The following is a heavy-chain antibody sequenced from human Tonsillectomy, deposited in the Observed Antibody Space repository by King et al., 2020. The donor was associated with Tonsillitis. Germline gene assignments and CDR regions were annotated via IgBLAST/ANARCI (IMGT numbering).Heavy chain of an antibody. Sequence: VQLVESGGGLVQPGGSLRLSCAASGFTFSSYWMHWVRQAPGKGLVWVSRINSDGSSTTYAASVKGRFTISRDNAKNTLYLQMNSLRAEDTAVYYCARETQAYYYYMDVWGKGTTVTVSS. V-gene: IGHV3-74*01. CDR2: INSDGSST. CDR3: ARETQAYYYYMDV. J-gene: IGHJ6*03. CDR1: GFTFSSYW.